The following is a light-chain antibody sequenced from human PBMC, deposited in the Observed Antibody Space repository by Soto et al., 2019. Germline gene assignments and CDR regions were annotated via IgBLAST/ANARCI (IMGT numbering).Light chain of an antibody. Sequence: EIVLTQSPGTLSLSPGERATLSCRASQSVRSNYLAWYQQRPGQAPRLLIYDASSRATGVPDRFSGSGSGTDFTLTISRLEPEDFAVYYCHQYGGSPGTLGQGTKVEL. CDR2: DAS. CDR1: QSVRSNY. CDR3: HQYGGSPGT. V-gene: IGKV3-20*01. J-gene: IGKJ1*01.